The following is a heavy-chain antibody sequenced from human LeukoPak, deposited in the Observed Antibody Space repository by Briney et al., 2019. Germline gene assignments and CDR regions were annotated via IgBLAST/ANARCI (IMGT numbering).Heavy chain of an antibody. CDR2: IYYSGST. CDR3: ARHFAFSYYYMDV. Sequence: SETLSLTCTVSGGSISSYYWSWIRQPPGKGLEWIGYIYYSGSTNYNPSLKSRVTISVDTSKNQFSLKLISVTAADTAVYYCARHFAFSYYYMDVWGKGTTVTVSS. J-gene: IGHJ6*03. CDR1: GGSISSYY. V-gene: IGHV4-59*08.